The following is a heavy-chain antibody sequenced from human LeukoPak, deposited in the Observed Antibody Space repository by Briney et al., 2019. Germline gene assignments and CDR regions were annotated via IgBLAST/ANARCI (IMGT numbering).Heavy chain of an antibody. CDR2: INPSGGST. CDR3: ARDSGDYALDV. J-gene: IGHJ6*04. V-gene: IGHV1-46*01. CDR1: GYTFTSYY. D-gene: IGHD3-16*01. Sequence: ASVKVSCKASGYTFTSYYMHWVRQAPGQGLEWMGIINPSGGSTSYAQKFQGRVTMTRDMSTSTVYMELSSLRSEDTAVYYCARDSGDYALDVWGKGTTVTVSS.